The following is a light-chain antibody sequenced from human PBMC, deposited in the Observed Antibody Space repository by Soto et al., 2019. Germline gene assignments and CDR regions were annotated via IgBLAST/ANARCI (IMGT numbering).Light chain of an antibody. J-gene: IGKJ1*01. CDR2: KAS. Sequence: IHMTHSPSTLSASVLYRVTITCRASQSISSWLAWYQQKPGRAPKLLIYKASSLESGVPSRFSGSGSGTDFTLTITRLEPEDFAMYYCQRYDSFRTFGQGTKVDIK. CDR3: QRYDSFRT. V-gene: IGKV1-5*03. CDR1: QSISSW.